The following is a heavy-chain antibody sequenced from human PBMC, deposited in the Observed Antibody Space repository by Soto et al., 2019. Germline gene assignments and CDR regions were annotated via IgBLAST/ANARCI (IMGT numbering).Heavy chain of an antibody. Sequence: ASVKVSCKAPGYTITNHAMHWARQAPGQGLEWMGIINPSGGRTTYAQKFQGRVTMTRDTSTSTVYMEMSSLRSEDTAVYYFAREGAAAGTAVAVFAIWGQVTMVTVS. D-gene: IGHD6-13*01. CDR3: AREGAAAGTAVAVFAI. CDR1: GYTITNHA. CDR2: INPSGGRT. V-gene: IGHV1-46*01. J-gene: IGHJ3*02.